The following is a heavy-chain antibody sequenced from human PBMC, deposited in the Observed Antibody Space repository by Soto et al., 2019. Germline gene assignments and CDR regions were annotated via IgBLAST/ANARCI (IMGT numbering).Heavy chain of an antibody. V-gene: IGHV3-30-3*01. CDR1: GFTFSSYA. CDR3: ARDQDYGFWCTADV. J-gene: IGHJ6*02. D-gene: IGHD3-3*01. Sequence: QVQLVESGGGVVQPGRSLRLSCAASGFTFSSYAMHWVRQAPGKGLEWVEVISYDGSNKYYADSVKGRFTISRDNSKNTLYLQMNSLRAEDTAVYYCARDQDYGFWCTADVWGQGTTVTVSS. CDR2: ISYDGSNK.